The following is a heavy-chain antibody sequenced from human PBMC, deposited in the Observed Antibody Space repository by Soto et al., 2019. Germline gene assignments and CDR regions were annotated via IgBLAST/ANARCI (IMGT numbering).Heavy chain of an antibody. CDR3: TYQLLTLWSHDY. CDR2: ISGSGGST. D-gene: IGHD2-2*01. CDR1: GFTFSSYA. J-gene: IGHJ4*02. Sequence: HPRGSLRLSCAASGFTFSSYAISCVRQAPGKGLEWVSAISGSGGSTYYADSVKGRFTISRDNSKNTLYLQMNSLRAEDTAVYYCTYQLLTLWSHDYWGQGTLVTVSS. V-gene: IGHV3-23*01.